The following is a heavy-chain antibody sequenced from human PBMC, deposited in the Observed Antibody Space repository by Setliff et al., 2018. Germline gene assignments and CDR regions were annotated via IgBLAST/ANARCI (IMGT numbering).Heavy chain of an antibody. D-gene: IGHD3-3*01. Sequence: SETLSLTCSVSGASITSGGFYWTWIRQPAGKGLEWIGHISPSGSTTYNPSLKSRVTISVDTSKNQFSLKLSSVTAADTAVYFCARGYYNFLSGYYTPYYFDYWGQGTLVTVSS. CDR2: ISPSGST. V-gene: IGHV4-61*10. J-gene: IGHJ4*02. CDR1: GASITSGGFY. CDR3: ARGYYNFLSGYYTPYYFDY.